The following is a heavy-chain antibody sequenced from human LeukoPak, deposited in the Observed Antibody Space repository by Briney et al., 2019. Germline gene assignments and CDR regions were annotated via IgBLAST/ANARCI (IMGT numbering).Heavy chain of an antibody. CDR3: AKGYTSGGFDFDY. V-gene: IGHV3-23*01. J-gene: IGHJ4*02. CDR1: PFTFRNYA. CDR2: ISGSGANT. Sequence: GGALRLSCPPSPFTFRNYAMSWVRQAPGKGLEWVSTISGSGANTYYVDSVKGRFTICRDNSKYTLYLQMNSLRAEDTAVYYCAKGYTSGGFDFDYWGQGTLVTVSS. D-gene: IGHD6-19*01.